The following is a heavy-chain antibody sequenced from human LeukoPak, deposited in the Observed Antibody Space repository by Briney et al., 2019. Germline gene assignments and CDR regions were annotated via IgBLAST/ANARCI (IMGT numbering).Heavy chain of an antibody. J-gene: IGHJ5*02. CDR2: IYYSGST. CDR3: ASLNLPQYDFWSGYYNWFDP. CDR1: GGSISSGSYY. D-gene: IGHD3-3*01. V-gene: IGHV4-61*01. Sequence: KSSETLSLTCTVSGGSISSGSYYWSWIRQPPGKGLEWIGYIYYSGSTNYNPSLKSRVTISVDTSKNQFSLKLSSVTAADTAVYYCASLNLPQYDFWSGYYNWFDPWGQGTLVTVSS.